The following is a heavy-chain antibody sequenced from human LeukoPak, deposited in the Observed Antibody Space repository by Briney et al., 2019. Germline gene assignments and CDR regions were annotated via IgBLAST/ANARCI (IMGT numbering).Heavy chain of an antibody. J-gene: IGHJ4*02. CDR3: STEYYGSANFNF. CDR2: IKSNTAGGTT. CDR1: GFSFSDAW. V-gene: IGHV3-15*01. Sequence: GGSLRLSCAASGFSFSDAWMSWVRQAPGKGLEWIGHIKSNTAGGTTDYAAPVKGRFTISRDDSKNTLFLQMNSLKTEGTAVYYCSTEYYGSANFNFWGQGTLVTVSS. D-gene: IGHD3-10*01.